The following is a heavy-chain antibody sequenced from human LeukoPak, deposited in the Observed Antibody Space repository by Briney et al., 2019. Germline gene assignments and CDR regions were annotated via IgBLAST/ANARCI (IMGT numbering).Heavy chain of an antibody. J-gene: IGHJ4*02. CDR1: GGTFSSYA. V-gene: IGHV1-69*05. CDR3: ARDKGGSGDDYGDYLHY. Sequence: GSSVKVSCKASGGTFSSYAISWVRQAPGQGLEWMGGIIHIFGTANYAQKFQGRVTITTDESTSTAYMELSSLRSEDTAVYYCARDKGGSGDDYGDYLHYWGQGTLVTVPS. D-gene: IGHD4-17*01. CDR2: IIHIFGTA.